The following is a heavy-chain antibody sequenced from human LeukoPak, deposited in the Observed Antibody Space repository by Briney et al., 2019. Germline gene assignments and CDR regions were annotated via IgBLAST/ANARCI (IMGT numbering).Heavy chain of an antibody. CDR2: IFSSAGTT. J-gene: IGHJ4*02. Sequence: PGGSLRLSCAASGFTFSSYEMNCVRQAPGKGLEWGSYIFSSAGTTYYADSVKGRFTISRDNAKNSLYLQLNSLRAEDTAVYFCARQQQQLWYDWGQGTLVTVSS. D-gene: IGHD5-18*01. V-gene: IGHV3-48*03. CDR1: GFTFSSYE. CDR3: ARQQQQLWYD.